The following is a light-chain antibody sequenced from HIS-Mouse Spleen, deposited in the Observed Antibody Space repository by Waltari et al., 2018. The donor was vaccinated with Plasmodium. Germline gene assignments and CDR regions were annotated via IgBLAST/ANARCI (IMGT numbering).Light chain of an antibody. CDR3: QSYDSSLSGSWV. Sequence: QSVLTLPPSVSGPPGQRVTISCTGCSSNIGAGYDVHWYQQLPGTAPKLLISGNSNRPSGVPDRFSGSKSGTSASLAITGLQAEDEADYYCQSYDSSLSGSWVFGGGTKLTVL. J-gene: IGLJ3*02. V-gene: IGLV1-40*01. CDR1: SSNIGAGYD. CDR2: GNS.